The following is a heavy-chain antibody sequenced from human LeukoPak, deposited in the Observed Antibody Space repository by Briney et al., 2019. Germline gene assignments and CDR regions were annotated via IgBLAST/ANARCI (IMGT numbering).Heavy chain of an antibody. Sequence: GGSLRLSCAASGFIFSSYWMSWVRQAPGKGLEWVANIKQDGSDKYYVDSVKGRFTISRDNAKNSLYLQMNSLRAEDTAVYYCARSRGSSWHWFDPWGQGNLVTVSS. CDR1: GFIFSSYW. CDR2: IKQDGSDK. CDR3: ARSRGSSWHWFDP. J-gene: IGHJ5*02. V-gene: IGHV3-7*01. D-gene: IGHD6-13*01.